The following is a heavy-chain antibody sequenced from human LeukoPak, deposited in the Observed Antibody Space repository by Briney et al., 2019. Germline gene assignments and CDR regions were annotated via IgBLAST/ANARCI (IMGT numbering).Heavy chain of an antibody. V-gene: IGHV3-21*01. CDR1: RYSFDSYA. CDR2: ISSSSSYI. J-gene: IGHJ4*02. CDR3: ARDQHPSTYYYDSSGYYYRSAKY. D-gene: IGHD3-22*01. Sequence: GGSLKLSCEGSRYSFDSYAMTWVRQAPGKGLEWVSSISSSSSYIYYADSVKGRFTISRDNAKNSLYLQMNSLRAEDTAVYYCARDQHPSTYYYDSSGYYYRSAKYWGQGTLVTVSS.